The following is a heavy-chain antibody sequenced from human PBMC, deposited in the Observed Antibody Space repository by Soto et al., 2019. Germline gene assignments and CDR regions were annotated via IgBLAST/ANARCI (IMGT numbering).Heavy chain of an antibody. CDR3: ASPDLVLAGNTYFQH. V-gene: IGHV3-7*05. CDR2: INPDGSAK. Sequence: PGGSLRLSCAASGFTFRSYWMTWVRQAPGRGLEWVANINPDGSAKYYLDSVRGRFTISRDNAKNSLFLQMNSLRDEDTAVYYCASPDLVLAGNTYFQHWGQGTLVTVSS. D-gene: IGHD6-19*01. CDR1: GFTFRSYW. J-gene: IGHJ1*01.